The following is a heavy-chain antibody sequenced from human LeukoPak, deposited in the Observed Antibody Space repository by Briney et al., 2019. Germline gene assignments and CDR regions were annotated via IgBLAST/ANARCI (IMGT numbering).Heavy chain of an antibody. V-gene: IGHV4-59*01. Sequence: SETLSLTCTVSGGSISSYYWSWIRQSPGKGLEWIGYISYSGSTSYNPSLKSRVTMSVDTSKNRLSLKVNSVTAADTAVYYCARGEPVDYWGQGTLVTVSS. CDR2: ISYSGST. D-gene: IGHD1-14*01. CDR3: ARGEPVDY. J-gene: IGHJ4*02. CDR1: GGSISSYY.